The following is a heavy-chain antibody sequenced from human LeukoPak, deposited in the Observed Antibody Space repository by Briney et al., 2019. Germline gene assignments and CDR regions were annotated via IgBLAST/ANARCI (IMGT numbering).Heavy chain of an antibody. Sequence: PSQTLFLTCTVSGGSISSGGYYWSWIRQHPGKGLEWIGYIYYSGSTYYNPSLKSRVTISVDASKNQFSLKLSSVTAADTAVYYCASTTVTTRYYYYGMDVWGQGTTVTVSS. J-gene: IGHJ6*02. V-gene: IGHV4-31*03. CDR3: ASTTVTTRYYYYGMDV. D-gene: IGHD4-17*01. CDR1: GGSISSGGYY. CDR2: IYYSGST.